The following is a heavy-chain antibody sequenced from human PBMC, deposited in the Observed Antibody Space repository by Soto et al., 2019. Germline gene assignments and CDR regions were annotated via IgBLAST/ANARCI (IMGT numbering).Heavy chain of an antibody. V-gene: IGHV3-74*01. D-gene: IGHD1-1*01. CDR3: ARGPRVSSTGTGAH. Sequence: GGSLRLSCAVSGFTFSAYWMHWVRQVPGKGLTWVSRISDDGSTATYADSVKGRFVISRDNAKNSLYLEMNTLRVDGSGLYYCARGPRVSSTGTGAHWGRGTLVTVSS. CDR2: ISDDGSTA. CDR1: GFTFSAYW. J-gene: IGHJ4*02.